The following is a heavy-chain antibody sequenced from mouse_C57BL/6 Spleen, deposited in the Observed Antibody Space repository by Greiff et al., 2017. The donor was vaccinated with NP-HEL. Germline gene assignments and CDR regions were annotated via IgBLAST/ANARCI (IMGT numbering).Heavy chain of an antibody. CDR3: ARDDYDYPFAY. D-gene: IGHD2-4*01. CDR1: GYSITSGYY. Sequence: EVKLMESGPGLVKPSQSLSLTCSVTGYSITSGYYWNWIRQFPGNKLEWMGDISYDGSNNYNPSLKNRVSITRDTSKNQSFLKLNSVTTEDTATYYCARDDYDYPFAYWGQGTLVTVSA. V-gene: IGHV3-6*01. J-gene: IGHJ3*01. CDR2: ISYDGSN.